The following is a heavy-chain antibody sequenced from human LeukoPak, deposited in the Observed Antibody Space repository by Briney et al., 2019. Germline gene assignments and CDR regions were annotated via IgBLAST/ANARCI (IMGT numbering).Heavy chain of an antibody. V-gene: IGHV1-69*04. Sequence: ASVKVSCKASGGTFSSYTISWVRQAPGQGLEWMGRVIPIIGIANYAQKFQGRVTITADKSTSTAYMELRRLRSDDTAVYYCARDVGEGFCSGGSCSDYWGQGTLVTVSS. CDR3: ARDVGEGFCSGGSCSDY. D-gene: IGHD2-15*01. CDR2: VIPIIGIA. J-gene: IGHJ4*02. CDR1: GGTFSSYT.